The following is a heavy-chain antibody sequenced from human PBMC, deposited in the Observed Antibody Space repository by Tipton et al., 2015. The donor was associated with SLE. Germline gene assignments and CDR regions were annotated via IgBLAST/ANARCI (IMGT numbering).Heavy chain of an antibody. D-gene: IGHD6-19*01. CDR1: GGSISSSSYY. V-gene: IGHV4-39*01. Sequence: TLSLTCTVSGGSISSSSYYWGWIRQPPGKGLEWIGSIYYSGSTYYNPSLKSRVTISVDTPKNQFSLKLSSVTAADTAVYYCARALRGGSGRGWFDPWGQGTLVPVSS. CDR2: IYYSGST. J-gene: IGHJ5*02. CDR3: ARALRGGSGRGWFDP.